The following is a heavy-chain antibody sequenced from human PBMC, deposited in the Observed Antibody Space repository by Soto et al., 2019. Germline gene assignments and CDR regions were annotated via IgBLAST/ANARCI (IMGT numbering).Heavy chain of an antibody. Sequence: QVQLVESGGGVVQPGRSLRLSCAASGFTFSSYAMHWVRQAPGKGLEWVAVISYDGSNKYYADSVKGRFTISRDNPKNTRYLQMNSLRAEDTAVYYCAGGGYCTSTSCYLNWFDPWGQGTLVSVS. CDR2: ISYDGSNK. CDR3: AGGGYCTSTSCYLNWFDP. V-gene: IGHV3-30-3*01. J-gene: IGHJ5*02. CDR1: GFTFSSYA. D-gene: IGHD2-2*01.